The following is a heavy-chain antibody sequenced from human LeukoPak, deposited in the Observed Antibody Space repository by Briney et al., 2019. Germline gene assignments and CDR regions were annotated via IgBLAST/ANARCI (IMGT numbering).Heavy chain of an antibody. Sequence: GGSLRLSCAASGFTLSSYWMHWVRQAPGKGLVWVSRINSAGSSTTYADSVKGRFTISRDNAKNTLYLQMNSLRAEDTAVYYCARGSGYSYGPLDYWGREPWSPSPQ. CDR2: INSAGSST. V-gene: IGHV3-74*01. J-gene: IGHJ4*02. CDR3: ARGSGYSYGPLDY. CDR1: GFTLSSYW. D-gene: IGHD5-18*01.